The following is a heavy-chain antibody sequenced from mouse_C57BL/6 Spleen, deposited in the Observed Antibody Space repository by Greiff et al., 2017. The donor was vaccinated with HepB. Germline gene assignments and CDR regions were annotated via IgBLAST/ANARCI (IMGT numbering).Heavy chain of an antibody. J-gene: IGHJ2*01. CDR2: INYDGSST. CDR1: GFTFSDYY. D-gene: IGHD2-10*02. V-gene: IGHV5-16*01. CDR3: ARSLDFDY. Sequence: EVKLVESEGGLVQPGSSMKLSCTASGFTFSDYYMAWVRQVPEKGLEWVANINYDGSSTYYLDSLKSRFIISRDNAKNILYLQMSSLKSEDTATYYCARSLDFDYWGQGTTLTVSS.